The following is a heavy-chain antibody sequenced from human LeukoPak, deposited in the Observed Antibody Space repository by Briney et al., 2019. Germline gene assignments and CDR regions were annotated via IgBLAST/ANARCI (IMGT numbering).Heavy chain of an antibody. CDR3: TRGDYGDYVSLGY. V-gene: IGHV3-49*04. J-gene: IGHJ4*02. Sequence: PGGSLRLSCTASGFTFGDYAMSWVRQAPGKGLEWVGFIRSKAYGGTTEYAASVKGRFTISRDDSKSIAYLQMNSLKTEDTAVYYCTRGDYGDYVSLGYWGQGTLVTVSS. CDR1: GFTFGDYA. CDR2: IRSKAYGGTT. D-gene: IGHD4-17*01.